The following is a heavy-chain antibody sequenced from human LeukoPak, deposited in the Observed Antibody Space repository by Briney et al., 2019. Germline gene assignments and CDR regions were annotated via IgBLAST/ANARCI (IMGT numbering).Heavy chain of an antibody. CDR1: GFTFSSYA. V-gene: IGHV3-30*09. Sequence: GRSLRLSCAASGFTFSSYAMHWVRQAPGKGLEWAAVISSDGNTKYYADSVKGRFAISRDNSKNTVYLQMNSLRAEDTAVYYCARDRSITLVRGADYWGRGTLLTVSS. CDR3: ARDRSITLVRGADY. J-gene: IGHJ4*02. CDR2: ISSDGNTK. D-gene: IGHD3-10*01.